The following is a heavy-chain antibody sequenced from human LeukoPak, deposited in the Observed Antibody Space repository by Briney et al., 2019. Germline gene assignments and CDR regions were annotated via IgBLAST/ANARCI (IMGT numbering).Heavy chain of an antibody. V-gene: IGHV4-34*01. D-gene: IGHD3-10*01. CDR1: GGSFSGYY. J-gene: IGHJ4*02. CDR2: INHSGST. Sequence: PSETLSLTCAVYGGSFSGYYWSWIRQPPGKGLEWIGEINHSGSTTYNPSLKSRVTMSVDTSKNQFSLKLSSVTAADTAVYYCARVHGSGSLYYFDYWGQGTLVTVSS. CDR3: ARVHGSGSLYYFDY.